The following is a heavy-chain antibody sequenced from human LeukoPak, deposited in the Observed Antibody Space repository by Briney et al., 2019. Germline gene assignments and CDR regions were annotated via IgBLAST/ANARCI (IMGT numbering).Heavy chain of an antibody. CDR1: GYTFTSYY. J-gene: IGHJ4*02. CDR3: ARREWEPSLFDY. D-gene: IGHD1-26*01. Sequence: GASVKVTCKASGYTFTSYYMHWVRQAPGQGLEWMGIINPSGGSTSYAQKFQGRVTMTRDMSTSTVYMELSSLRSEDTAVYYCARREWEPSLFDYWGQGTLVTVSS. V-gene: IGHV1-46*01. CDR2: INPSGGST.